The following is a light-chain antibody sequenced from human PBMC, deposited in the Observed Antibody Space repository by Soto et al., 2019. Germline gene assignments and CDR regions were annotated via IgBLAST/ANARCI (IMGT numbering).Light chain of an antibody. J-gene: IGKJ5*01. CDR2: GAS. V-gene: IGKV3-15*01. Sequence: ETVMTQSPATMSVSPGEGATLSCRASQSVSINLAWYQQKPGQAPRLLIYGASTRATGIPARFSGSGSGTEFTLTISSLQSEDFAVYYCQQYNNWPPITFGQGTRLEIK. CDR3: QQYNNWPPIT. CDR1: QSVSIN.